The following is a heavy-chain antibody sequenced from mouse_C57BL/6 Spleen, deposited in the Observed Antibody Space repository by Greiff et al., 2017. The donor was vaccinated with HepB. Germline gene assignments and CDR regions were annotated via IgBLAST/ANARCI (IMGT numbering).Heavy chain of an antibody. Sequence: EVMLVESGGGLVKPGGSLKLSRAASGFTFSSYAMSWVRQTPEKRLEWVATISDGGSYTYYPDNVKGRFTISRDNAKNNLYLQMSHLKSEDTAMYYCARDTNYGSSPVAYWGQGTLVTVSA. D-gene: IGHD1-1*01. CDR2: ISDGGSYT. CDR3: ARDTNYGSSPVAY. CDR1: GFTFSSYA. V-gene: IGHV5-4*01. J-gene: IGHJ3*01.